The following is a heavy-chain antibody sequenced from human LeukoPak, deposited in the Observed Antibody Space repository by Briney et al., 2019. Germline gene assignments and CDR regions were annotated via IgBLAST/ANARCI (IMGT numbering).Heavy chain of an antibody. Sequence: GGSLRLSCAASGFIFSDYYMSWIRQAPGKGLEWVSYISSSGSTIYYADSVKGRFTISRDNAKNSLYLQMNSLRAEDTAVYYCARDGDSSSRAAGTDYWGQGTLVTVSS. J-gene: IGHJ4*02. CDR3: ARDGDSSSRAAGTDY. D-gene: IGHD6-13*01. CDR2: ISSSGSTI. CDR1: GFIFSDYY. V-gene: IGHV3-11*01.